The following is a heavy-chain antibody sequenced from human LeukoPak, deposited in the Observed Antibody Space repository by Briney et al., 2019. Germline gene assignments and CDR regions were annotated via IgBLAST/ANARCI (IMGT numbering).Heavy chain of an antibody. V-gene: IGHV4-39*07. CDR2: IFYSGST. D-gene: IGHD3-22*01. Sequence: SETLSLTCTVSGGSISTSNYYWGWIRQPPGKGLEWIGNIFYSGSTYYSPSLKSRVTISVDTSKNQFSLKLSSVTAADTAVYYCAREAYYYDSSGYYYPVRWFDPWGQGTLVTVSS. CDR3: AREAYYYDSSGYYYPVRWFDP. CDR1: GGSISTSNYY. J-gene: IGHJ5*02.